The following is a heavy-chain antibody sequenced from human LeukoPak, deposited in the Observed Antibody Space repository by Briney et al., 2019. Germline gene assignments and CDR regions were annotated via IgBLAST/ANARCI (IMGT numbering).Heavy chain of an antibody. Sequence: SETLSLTCAVYGGSFSGYYWSWIRQPPGKGLEWIGEINHSGSTNYNPSLKSRVTISVDTSKNQFSLKLSSVTAADTAVYYCARHGGSTGFLRYFDWAKAPPPPHYYGMDVWGQGTTVTVSS. CDR1: GGSFSGYY. D-gene: IGHD3-9*01. CDR2: INHSGST. V-gene: IGHV4-34*01. CDR3: ARHGGSTGFLRYFDWAKAPPPPHYYGMDV. J-gene: IGHJ6*02.